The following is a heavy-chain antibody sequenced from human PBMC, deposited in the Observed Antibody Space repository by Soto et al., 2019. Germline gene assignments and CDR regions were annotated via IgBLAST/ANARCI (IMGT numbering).Heavy chain of an antibody. CDR1: GFSFSTYG. J-gene: IGHJ4*02. D-gene: IGHD1-26*01. CDR2: ISNDGSNK. CDR3: AKGFGNYCAFDY. V-gene: IGHV3-30*18. Sequence: QVHLVESGGGVVQPGRSLRLSGAASGFSFSTYGMHWVRQAPGKGLEWVAFISNDGSNKYYADSVKGRFTISRDNSKNTLYQQMNSLRAEDTAVYYCAKGFGNYCAFDYWGQGTMVTFSA.